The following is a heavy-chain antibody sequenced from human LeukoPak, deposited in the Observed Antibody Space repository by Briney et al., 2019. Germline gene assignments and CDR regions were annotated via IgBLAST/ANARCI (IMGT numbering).Heavy chain of an antibody. CDR1: GFTFSSFW. J-gene: IGHJ4*02. CDR2: IKQDGSEK. CDR3: AREGDISVITYAY. D-gene: IGHD5-12*01. V-gene: IGHV3-7*01. Sequence: PGGSLRLSCAASGFTFSSFWMNWLRQDPGKGLEWVANIKQDGSEKYYADSVKGRFTISRDNAKNSLFLQMNSLRAEDTAVYYCAREGDISVITYAYWGQGTLVTVSS.